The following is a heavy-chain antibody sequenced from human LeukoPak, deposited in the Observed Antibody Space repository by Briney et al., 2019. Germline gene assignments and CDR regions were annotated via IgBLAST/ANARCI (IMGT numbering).Heavy chain of an antibody. J-gene: IGHJ4*02. CDR2: TNTNSRGT. Sequence: ASAKLSCKPSGYSFTGYYMHWVRPAPGQGPERMGRTNTNSRGTNYAQKFQGSVTMTRDTSISTGYMELSRLRSDDTAVYYCARGRTIAAAGRLFDYWGQGTLVTVSS. D-gene: IGHD6-13*01. CDR1: GYSFTGYY. CDR3: ARGRTIAAAGRLFDY. V-gene: IGHV1-2*06.